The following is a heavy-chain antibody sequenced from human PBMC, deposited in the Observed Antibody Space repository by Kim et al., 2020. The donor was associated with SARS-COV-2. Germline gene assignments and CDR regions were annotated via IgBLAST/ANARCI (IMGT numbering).Heavy chain of an antibody. Sequence: SQTLSLTCAISGDSVSSNSAAWNWIRQSPSRGLEWLGRTYYRSKWYNDYAVSVKSRITINPDTSKNQFSLQLNSVTPEDTAVYYCARDPTLVVPAAIMVYDAFDIWGQGTMVTVSS. D-gene: IGHD2-2*02. CDR1: GDSVSSNSAA. V-gene: IGHV6-1*01. CDR3: ARDPTLVVPAAIMVYDAFDI. CDR2: TYYRSKWYN. J-gene: IGHJ3*02.